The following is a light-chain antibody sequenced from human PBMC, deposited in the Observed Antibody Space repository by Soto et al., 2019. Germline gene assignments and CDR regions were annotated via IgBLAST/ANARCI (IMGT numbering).Light chain of an antibody. CDR1: SSKIGAGYD. V-gene: IGLV1-40*01. Sequence: QSVLTHPPSVSGAPGQRVTISCTGSSSKIGAGYDVHWYQQLPGTAPKLLIYGNSNRPSGVPDRFSGSKSGTSASLAITGLQAEDEADYYCQSYDSSLSAPVFGTGTKVTVL. J-gene: IGLJ1*01. CDR3: QSYDSSLSAPV. CDR2: GNS.